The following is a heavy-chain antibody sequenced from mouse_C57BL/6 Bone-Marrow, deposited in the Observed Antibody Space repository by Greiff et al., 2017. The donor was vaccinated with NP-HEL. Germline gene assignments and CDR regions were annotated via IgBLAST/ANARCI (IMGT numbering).Heavy chain of an antibody. J-gene: IGHJ4*01. CDR3: ARSGYYSNYESAMDY. CDR1: GYTFTSYD. V-gene: IGHV1-85*01. CDR2: IYPRDGST. D-gene: IGHD2-5*01. Sequence: QVQLQQSGPELVKPGASVKLSCKASGYTFTSYDITWVKQRPGQGLEWIGWIYPRDGSTKYNEKFKGKATLTVDTSSSTAYMELHSLTSEDSAVYFCARSGYYSNYESAMDYWGQGTSVTVSS.